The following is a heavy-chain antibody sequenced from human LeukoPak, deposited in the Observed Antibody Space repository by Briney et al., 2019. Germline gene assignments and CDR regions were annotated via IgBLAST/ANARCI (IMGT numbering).Heavy chain of an antibody. J-gene: IGHJ6*02. V-gene: IGHV4-59*01. CDR3: ARVFSFYGMDV. CDR2: IYYSGGT. Sequence: SETLSLTCTVSGGSISSYYWNWIRQPPGKGLEWIGYIYYSGGTNYNPSLKSRDTISVDTSKNQFSLKLSSVTAADTAVYYCARVFSFYGMDVWGQGTTVTVSS. CDR1: GGSISSYY.